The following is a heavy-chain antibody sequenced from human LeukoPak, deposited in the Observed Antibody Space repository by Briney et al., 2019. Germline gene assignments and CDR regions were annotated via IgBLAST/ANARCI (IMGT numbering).Heavy chain of an antibody. CDR1: GVTLSSYA. CDR3: ANVPMYYDFWSGYSSHDY. V-gene: IGHV3-23*01. J-gene: IGHJ4*02. CDR2: ISGSGGST. Sequence: GGSLRLSCAASGVTLSSYAMSWVRHAPGKGLEWGSAISGSGGSTYYADSVKGRFTISRDNSKNTLYLQMNSLRAEDTAVYYCANVPMYYDFWSGYSSHDYWGQGTLVTVSS. D-gene: IGHD3-3*01.